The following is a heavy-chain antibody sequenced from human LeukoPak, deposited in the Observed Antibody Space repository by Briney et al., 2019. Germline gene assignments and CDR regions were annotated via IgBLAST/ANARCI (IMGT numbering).Heavy chain of an antibody. V-gene: IGHV1-18*01. CDR2: ISAYNGNT. Sequence: ASVKVSCKASGYTFINYGVTWVRQAPGQGLEWMGWISAYNGNTNYAQKLQGRVTMTTDTSTSTAYMELRSLRSDDTAVYYCARDQDGSYPFDYWGQGTLVTVSS. J-gene: IGHJ4*02. D-gene: IGHD1-26*01. CDR1: GYTFINYG. CDR3: ARDQDGSYPFDY.